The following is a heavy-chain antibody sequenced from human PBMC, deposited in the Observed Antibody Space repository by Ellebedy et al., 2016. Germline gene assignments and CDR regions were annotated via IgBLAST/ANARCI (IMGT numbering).Heavy chain of an antibody. Sequence: GESLKISCAASGFTFSNSAMSWVRQAPGQGLEWVSSIRSSGTNTYFADSMKGRFTISRDNSRTTLYLQIDSLRVEDTAVYYCAKGGDFWGGRRQYYLDSWGQGTLVTVSS. D-gene: IGHD3-16*01. CDR1: GFTFSNSA. V-gene: IGHV3-23*01. CDR3: AKGGDFWGGRRQYYLDS. CDR2: IRSSGTNT. J-gene: IGHJ4*02.